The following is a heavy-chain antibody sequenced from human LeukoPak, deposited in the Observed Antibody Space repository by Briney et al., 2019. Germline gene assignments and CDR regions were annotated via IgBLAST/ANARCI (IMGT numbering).Heavy chain of an antibody. CDR1: GFTFSSYS. Sequence: GGSLRLSCAASGFTFSSYSMNWVRQAPGKGLEWVSSISSSSSYIYYADSVKGRFTISRDNAKNSLYLQMNSLRAEDTAVYYCARGVSGSGRSNWFDPWGQGTLVTVSS. CDR3: ARGVSGSGRSNWFDP. CDR2: ISSSSSYI. J-gene: IGHJ5*02. V-gene: IGHV3-21*01. D-gene: IGHD3-10*01.